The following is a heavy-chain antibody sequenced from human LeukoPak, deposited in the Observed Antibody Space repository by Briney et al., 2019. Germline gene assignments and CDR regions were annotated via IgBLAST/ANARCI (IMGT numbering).Heavy chain of an antibody. D-gene: IGHD5-24*01. V-gene: IGHV3-21*01. CDR2: ITSSSSYI. CDR1: GSTFSSYS. Sequence: MSGGSLRLSCAASGSTFSSYSMNWVRQAPGKGLEWASSITSSSSYIYYADSVKGRFTISRDNAKNSLYLQMNSLRAEDTAVYYCAREGRDGYNQIDYWGQGTLVTVSS. J-gene: IGHJ4*02. CDR3: AREGRDGYNQIDY.